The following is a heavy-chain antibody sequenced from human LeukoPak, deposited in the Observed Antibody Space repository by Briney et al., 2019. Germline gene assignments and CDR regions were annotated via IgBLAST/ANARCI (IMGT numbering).Heavy chain of an antibody. J-gene: IGHJ5*02. CDR1: GFTFSSYG. Sequence: GGTLRLSCAASGFTFSSYGMHWVRQAPGKGLEWVAFIRYDGSNKYYADSVKGRFTISRDNSKNTLYLQMNSLRAEDTAVYYCAKGVLGELLNNWFDPWGQGTLVTVSS. CDR3: AKGVLGELLNNWFDP. V-gene: IGHV3-30*02. D-gene: IGHD1-26*01. CDR2: IRYDGSNK.